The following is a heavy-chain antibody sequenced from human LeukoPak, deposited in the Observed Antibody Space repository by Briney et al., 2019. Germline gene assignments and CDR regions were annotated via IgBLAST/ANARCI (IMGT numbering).Heavy chain of an antibody. J-gene: IGHJ6*02. CDR3: ARTGYYASGSSYYYGMDV. D-gene: IGHD3-10*01. CDR2: IFYSGST. V-gene: IGHV4-59*08. Sequence: PSETLSLTCTVSAGSINNFYWSWIKQPPGKGLEWIGYIFYSGSTNYNPSLESRVTISIDTSKNQFSLKVNSLTAADTAVYYCARTGYYASGSSYYYGMDVWGQGTTVTVSS. CDR1: AGSINNFY.